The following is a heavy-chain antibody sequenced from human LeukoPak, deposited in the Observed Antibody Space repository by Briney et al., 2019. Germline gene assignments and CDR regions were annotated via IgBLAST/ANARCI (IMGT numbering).Heavy chain of an antibody. Sequence: GGSLRLSCAASGLTFRSYWMSWVRQAPGKGLEWVSSISSSSSYIYYADSVKGRFTISRDNAKNSLYLQMNSLRAEDTAVYYCAKDPSSGSYFDYWGQGTLVTVSS. V-gene: IGHV3-21*04. D-gene: IGHD1-26*01. CDR3: AKDPSSGSYFDY. J-gene: IGHJ4*02. CDR2: ISSSSSYI. CDR1: GLTFRSYW.